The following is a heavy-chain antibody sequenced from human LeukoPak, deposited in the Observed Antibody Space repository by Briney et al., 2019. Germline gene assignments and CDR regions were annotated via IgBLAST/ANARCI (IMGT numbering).Heavy chain of an antibody. D-gene: IGHD2-2*01. CDR1: GFTFSSYA. CDR2: ISYDGSNK. J-gene: IGHJ3*02. Sequence: GGSLRLSCAASGFTFSSYAMHWVRQAPGKGLEWVAVISYDGSNKYYADSVKGRFTISRDNAKNSLYLQMNSLRAGDTAVYYCARGGSSPYKYNAFDIWGQGTMVTVSS. V-gene: IGHV3-30-3*01. CDR3: ARGGSSPYKYNAFDI.